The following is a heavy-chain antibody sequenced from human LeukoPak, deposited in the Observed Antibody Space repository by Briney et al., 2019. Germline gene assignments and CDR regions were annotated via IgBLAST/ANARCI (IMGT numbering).Heavy chain of an antibody. D-gene: IGHD6-19*01. CDR1: GFTFSSHN. V-gene: IGHV3-21*01. Sequence: GGSLRLSCAASGFTFSSHNMIWVGQAPGKGLEWVSSISSSSSYIYYADSVKGRFTISRHNAKNSLYLQMNSLRVEDTAVYYCARDSSGWSNWFDPWGQGTLVTVSS. CDR2: ISSSSSYI. J-gene: IGHJ5*02. CDR3: ARDSSGWSNWFDP.